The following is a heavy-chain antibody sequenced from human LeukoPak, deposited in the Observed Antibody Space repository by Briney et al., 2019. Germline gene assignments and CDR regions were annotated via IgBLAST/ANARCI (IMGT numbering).Heavy chain of an antibody. Sequence: PGGSLRLSCAASGFTFSSYSMNWVRQAPGKGLEWVSYISSSSSTIYYADSVKGRFTISRDNAKNSLYLQMNSLRAEDTAVCYCARDGAAAGFDYWGQGTLVTVSS. CDR3: ARDGAAAGFDY. V-gene: IGHV3-48*01. D-gene: IGHD6-13*01. CDR1: GFTFSSYS. J-gene: IGHJ4*02. CDR2: ISSSSSTI.